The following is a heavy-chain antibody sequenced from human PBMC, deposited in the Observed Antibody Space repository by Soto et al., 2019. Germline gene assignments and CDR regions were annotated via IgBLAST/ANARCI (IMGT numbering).Heavy chain of an antibody. D-gene: IGHD3-22*01. CDR2: IIPIFGTA. J-gene: IGHJ4*02. Sequence: GASVKVSCKASGGTFSSYAISWVRQAPGQGLEWMGGIIPIFGTANYAQKFQGRVTITADESTSTAYMELSSLRSEDTAVYYCARDDAYYDSSGYYVPLLDYRGQGTLVTVAS. CDR3: ARDDAYYDSSGYYVPLLDY. V-gene: IGHV1-69*13. CDR1: GGTFSSYA.